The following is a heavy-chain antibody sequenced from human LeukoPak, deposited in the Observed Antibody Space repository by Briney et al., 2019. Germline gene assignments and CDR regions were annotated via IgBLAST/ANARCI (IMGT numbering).Heavy chain of an antibody. Sequence: PSETLSLTCTVSGGSISSYYWSWIRQPPGKGLEWLGYIYYSGSTNYNPSLKGRVTISVDTSKNQFSLKLSSVTAADTAVYYCARALSGTTYYYDSSGYYGYYFDYWGQGTLVTVSS. V-gene: IGHV4-59*01. D-gene: IGHD3-22*01. J-gene: IGHJ4*02. CDR3: ARALSGTTYYYDSSGYYGYYFDY. CDR1: GGSISSYY. CDR2: IYYSGST.